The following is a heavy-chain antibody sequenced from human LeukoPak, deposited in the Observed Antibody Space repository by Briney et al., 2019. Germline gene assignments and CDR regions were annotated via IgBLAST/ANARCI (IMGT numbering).Heavy chain of an antibody. J-gene: IGHJ4*02. CDR3: ARIRAEYSSSYYFDY. V-gene: IGHV3-21*01. Sequence: PGGSLRLSCVVSGFTVSNNYMSWVRQAPGKGLEWVSSISSSSSYIYYADSVKGRFTISRDNAKNSLYLQMNSLRAEDTAVYYCARIRAEYSSSYYFDYWGQGTLVTVSS. D-gene: IGHD6-6*01. CDR2: ISSSSSYI. CDR1: GFTVSNNY.